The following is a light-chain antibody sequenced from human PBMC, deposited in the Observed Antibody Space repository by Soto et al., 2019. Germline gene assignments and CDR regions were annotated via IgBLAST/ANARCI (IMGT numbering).Light chain of an antibody. CDR1: QSISIN. V-gene: IGKV1-39*01. J-gene: IGKJ4*01. Sequence: DIQMTQSPSSLSASIGDRVTITCRASQSISINLNWYQQRPGKAPKLLIYTTSTLQSGVPSRFSGSGSGTDFTLTVSSLQPEDFATYYWQQSYSILLTFGGGTKVEIK. CDR3: QQSYSILLT. CDR2: TTS.